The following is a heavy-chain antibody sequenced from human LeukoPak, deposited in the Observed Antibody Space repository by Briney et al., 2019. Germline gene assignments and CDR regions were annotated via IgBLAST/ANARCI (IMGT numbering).Heavy chain of an antibody. CDR1: GFIFSSYG. CDR3: AKAADDFDI. V-gene: IGHV3-30*02. J-gene: IGHJ3*02. CDR2: IQYDGSNK. Sequence: PGGSLRLSCAASGFIFSSYGMHWVRQAPGKGLEWVAFIQYDGSNKYGDSMKGRFTISRDNSKNTLYLQMSSLRSEDTAVYYCAKAADDFDIWGQGTMVTVSS.